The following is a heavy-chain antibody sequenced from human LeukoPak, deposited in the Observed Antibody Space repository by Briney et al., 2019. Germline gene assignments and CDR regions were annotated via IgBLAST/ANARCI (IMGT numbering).Heavy chain of an antibody. CDR2: ITGNGITT. CDR1: GFTFNMYG. CDR3: AKDFYSGRYSNFDF. J-gene: IGHJ4*02. Sequence: HTAGSLRLSCVASGFTFNMYGMNWVRQAPGKGMEWVSRITGNGITTYYAASVKGRFTISRDNSRSTLFLQLNSLRAEDTAVYYCAKDFYSGRYSNFDFWGQGTLVTVSS. D-gene: IGHD1-26*01. V-gene: IGHV3-23*01.